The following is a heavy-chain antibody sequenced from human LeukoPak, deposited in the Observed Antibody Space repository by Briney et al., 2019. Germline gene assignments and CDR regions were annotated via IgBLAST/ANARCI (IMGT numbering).Heavy chain of an antibody. V-gene: IGHV3-30*03. D-gene: IGHD3-10*01. CDR3: ARDLSPVVRASPMGY. Sequence: GGSLRLSCAASGFTFTSYGMHWVRQSPGKGLEWVALITYDGYYKYYSDSVKGRFTISSDTSKNTLYLRMNSLRAEDTAVYYCARDLSPVVRASPMGYWGQGTLVTVSS. CDR1: GFTFTSYG. CDR2: ITYDGYYK. J-gene: IGHJ4*02.